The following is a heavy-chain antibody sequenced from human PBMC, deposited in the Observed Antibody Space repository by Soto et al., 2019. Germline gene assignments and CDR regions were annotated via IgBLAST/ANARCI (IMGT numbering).Heavy chain of an antibody. J-gene: IGHJ4*02. Sequence: QVQLVESGGGVVQPGRSLRLSCAASGFTFSSYGMHWVRQAPGKGLEWVAVISSDGSTKYYADSVKGRFTISRDNSKNTLYLQMNSLRAEDTAVYYCAKDYYDSSGVDYWGKGTLVTVSS. V-gene: IGHV3-30*18. D-gene: IGHD3-22*01. CDR2: ISSDGSTK. CDR1: GFTFSSYG. CDR3: AKDYYDSSGVDY.